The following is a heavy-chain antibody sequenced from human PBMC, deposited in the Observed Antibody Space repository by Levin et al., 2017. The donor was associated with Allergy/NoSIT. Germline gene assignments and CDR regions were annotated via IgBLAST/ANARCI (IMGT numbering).Heavy chain of an antibody. CDR1: GGSVSSTNW. CDR3: ARGDDYGDSDAFDL. J-gene: IGHJ3*01. CDR2: IYHGGGA. Sequence: SQTLSLTCAVSGGSVSSTNWWSWVRQPPGKGLEWIGEIYHGGGANYNPSLKSRVTLSVDKSKNQFSLTLNSVTAADTAVYYCARGDDYGDSDAFDLWGQGTVVTVSS. D-gene: IGHD4-17*01. V-gene: IGHV4-4*02.